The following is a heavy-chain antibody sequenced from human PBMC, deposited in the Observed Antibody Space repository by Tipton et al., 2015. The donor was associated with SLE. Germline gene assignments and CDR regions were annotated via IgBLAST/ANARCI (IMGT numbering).Heavy chain of an antibody. CDR3: AKPHSSSSPNLRFFDS. Sequence: SLRLSCAASGLTFSNFAMTWVRQAPGKGLEWVSIISYTGGHTYYADSVKGRFTISRDNSKNTLYLQMDSLRAEDTAVYYCAKPHSSSSPNLRFFDSWGQGTLVTVSS. CDR1: GLTFSNFA. J-gene: IGHJ4*02. V-gene: IGHV3-23*01. CDR2: ISYTGGHT. D-gene: IGHD6-6*01.